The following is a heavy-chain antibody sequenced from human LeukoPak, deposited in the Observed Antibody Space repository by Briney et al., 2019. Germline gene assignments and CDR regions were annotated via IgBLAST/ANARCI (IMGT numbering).Heavy chain of an antibody. Sequence: PSVKVSCKASGVTLNNYAISWVRQAPGQGLEWMGRTVPVFATTTYAQKFQGRVMITADESTSTVHMELSSLTAEDTALYYCARPYGPGNYINLGLDFWGQGTLVTVS. CDR3: ARPYGPGNYINLGLDF. J-gene: IGHJ4*02. V-gene: IGHV1-69*15. CDR1: GVTLNNYA. CDR2: TVPVFATT. D-gene: IGHD3-10*01.